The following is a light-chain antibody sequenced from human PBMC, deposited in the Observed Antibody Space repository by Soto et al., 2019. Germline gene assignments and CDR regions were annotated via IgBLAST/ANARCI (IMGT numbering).Light chain of an antibody. CDR1: QSIRSY. J-gene: IGKJ5*01. CDR3: QQRSNWPIT. CDR2: DAS. V-gene: IGKV3-11*01. Sequence: IVLTQSPATLSLSPGERATLSCRASQSIRSYLAWYQQKPGQAPRLLIYDASHRATGTPARFRGSGSGTDFTLTISSLEPEDFAVYYCQQRSNWPITFGLGTRLEIK.